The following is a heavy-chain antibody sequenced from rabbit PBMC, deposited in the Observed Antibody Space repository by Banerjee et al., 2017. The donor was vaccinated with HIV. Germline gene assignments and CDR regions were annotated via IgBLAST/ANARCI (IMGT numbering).Heavy chain of an antibody. J-gene: IGHJ4*01. V-gene: IGHV1S40*01. Sequence: QSLEESGGDLVKPGASLTLTCTASGFSFSNIYYMCWVRQAPGKGLEWIGCINTGSGNTVYASWAKGRFTISKTSSTTVTLQMTSLTAADTATYFCARAQSGAISYGFNLWGPGTLVTVS. CDR1: GFSFSNIYY. D-gene: IGHD6-1*01. CDR3: ARAQSGAISYGFNL. CDR2: INTGSGNT.